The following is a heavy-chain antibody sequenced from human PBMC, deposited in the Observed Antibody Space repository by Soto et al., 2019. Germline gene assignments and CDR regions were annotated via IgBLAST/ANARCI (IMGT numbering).Heavy chain of an antibody. CDR1: GGSISSTNW. J-gene: IGHJ4*02. CDR3: ARDGAAALFRPPLTF. CDR2: IYHSGST. Sequence: QVQLQESDPGLVRPSGTLSLTCTVSGGSISSTNWWSWVRQPPGKGLEWIGEIYHSGSTNYNPSLKSRVTMSVDKSKNQVSLRLSSVTAADTAVYYCARDGAAALFRPPLTFWGQGTLVTVSS. D-gene: IGHD6-13*01. V-gene: IGHV4-4*02.